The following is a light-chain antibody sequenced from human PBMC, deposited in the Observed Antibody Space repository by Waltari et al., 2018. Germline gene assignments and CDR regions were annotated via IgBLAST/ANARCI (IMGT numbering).Light chain of an antibody. J-gene: IGLJ3*02. V-gene: IGLV4-69*01. CDR2: VNSDGSH. CDR3: ETGGHGTWV. CDR1: SGHSSNI. Sequence: QLVLTQSPSASASLGASVKLTCTLSSGHSSNIIAWLQQQPGKGPRYLMKVNSDGSHRKGDEIPDRFSGSRSGAGRYLTISRLQSEDGADYYCETGGHGTWVFGGGTKLTGL.